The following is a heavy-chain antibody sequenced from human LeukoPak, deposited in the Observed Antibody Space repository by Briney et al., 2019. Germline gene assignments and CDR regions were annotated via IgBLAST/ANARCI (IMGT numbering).Heavy chain of an antibody. CDR2: ITSGGST. CDR3: AKRHDSSGPTGYFDY. D-gene: IGHD3-22*01. Sequence: GPCLRLSCTPVGFTFTNYGTRCVSQAAGKWLGWVSSITSGGSTYYADPVKGRFTISRDNSKNTLDLQMNSLRAGDTAVYYCAKRHDSSGPTGYFDYWGQGILVTVSS. V-gene: IGHV3-23*01. CDR1: GFTFTNYG. J-gene: IGHJ4*02.